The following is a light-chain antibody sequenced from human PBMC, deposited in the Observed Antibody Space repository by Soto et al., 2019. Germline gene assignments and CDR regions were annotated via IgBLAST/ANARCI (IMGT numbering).Light chain of an antibody. Sequence: QSALTQPASVSGSPGQSITISCTGTSSDVGGYNYVSWYQQHPRKAPKLMIYEVSNRPSGVSNRFSGSKSGNTASLTISGLQAEDEADYYCSSYTSSSTLHVFGTGTKLTVL. V-gene: IGLV2-14*01. CDR3: SSYTSSSTLHV. CDR1: SSDVGGYNY. CDR2: EVS. J-gene: IGLJ1*01.